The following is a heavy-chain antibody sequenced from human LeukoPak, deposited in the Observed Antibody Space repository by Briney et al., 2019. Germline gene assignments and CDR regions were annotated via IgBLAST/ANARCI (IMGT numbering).Heavy chain of an antibody. J-gene: IGHJ4*02. CDR2: TDYSGST. CDR3: ARGGHDWNYVGEWYFDS. CDR1: GGSITGYS. D-gene: IGHD1-7*01. V-gene: IGHV4-59*08. Sequence: SETLSLTCTVSGGSITGYSWSWIRQPPGKGLEWIGYTDYSGSTKYNPSLKSRVTISLDTSKNQFSLRLRSVTDADTAMYYCARGGHDWNYVGEWYFDSWGQGTQVIVSS.